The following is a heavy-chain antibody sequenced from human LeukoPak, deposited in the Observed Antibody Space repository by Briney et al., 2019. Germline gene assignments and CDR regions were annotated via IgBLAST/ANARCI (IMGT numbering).Heavy chain of an antibody. D-gene: IGHD4-23*01. CDR1: GFTFSSYA. CDR3: AKEDTVVTPSFDY. Sequence: GGSLRLSCAASGFTFSSYAMTWVRQAPGKGLEWVSAISETGSSTYYADSVKGRFTISRDNSKNTLYLQMNSLRAEDTAVYYCAKEDTVVTPSFDYWGQGTLVTVSS. J-gene: IGHJ4*02. V-gene: IGHV3-23*01. CDR2: ISETGSST.